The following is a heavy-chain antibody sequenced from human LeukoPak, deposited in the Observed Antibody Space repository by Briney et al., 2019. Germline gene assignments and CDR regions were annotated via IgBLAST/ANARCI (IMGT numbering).Heavy chain of an antibody. J-gene: IGHJ4*02. CDR3: ARMATYYDILTGYLRDYFDY. V-gene: IGHV1-69*13. Sequence: SVKVSCKASGYTFTSYAMNWVRQAPGQGLEWMGGIIPIFGTANYAQKFQGRVTITADESTSTAYMELSSLRSEDTAVYYCARMATYYDILTGYLRDYFDYWGQGTLVTVSS. CDR2: IIPIFGTA. CDR1: GYTFTSYA. D-gene: IGHD3-9*01.